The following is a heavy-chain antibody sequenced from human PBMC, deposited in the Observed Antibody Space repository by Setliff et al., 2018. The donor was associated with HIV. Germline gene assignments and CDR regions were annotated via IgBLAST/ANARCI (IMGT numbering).Heavy chain of an antibody. J-gene: IGHJ1*01. CDR3: AREGRWLEHPYGFAV. V-gene: IGHV4-59*01. D-gene: IGHD3-10*01. CDR1: GGSIGNYY. Sequence: SETLSLTCTVSGGSIGNYYWNWIRQSPGKGLEWIAYIYYNGNRNYNPSLKSRVTISVDTTKNQFSLKMASVTAADSAVYYCAREGRWLEHPYGFAVWGQGRQVTVSS. CDR2: IYYNGNR.